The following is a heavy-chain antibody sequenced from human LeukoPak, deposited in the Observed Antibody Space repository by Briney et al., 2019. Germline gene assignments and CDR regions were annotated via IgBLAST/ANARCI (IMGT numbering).Heavy chain of an antibody. Sequence: ASVKVSCKASGYPFTSYDINWVRQATGQGLEWMGWMNPNSGNTGYAQKLQGRVTRTRDTSISTAYMELSSLRSDDTAVYYCARTWGSLDYWGQGALVTVSS. V-gene: IGHV1-8*01. CDR2: MNPNSGNT. J-gene: IGHJ4*02. CDR1: GYPFTSYD. D-gene: IGHD7-27*01. CDR3: ARTWGSLDY.